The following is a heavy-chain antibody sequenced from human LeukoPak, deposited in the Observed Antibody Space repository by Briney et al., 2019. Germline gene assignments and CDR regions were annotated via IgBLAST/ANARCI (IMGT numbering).Heavy chain of an antibody. D-gene: IGHD4-17*01. V-gene: IGHV4-59*01. Sequence: PSETLSLTCTVSGGSISSYYWSWIRQPPGKGLEWIGYIYSSGNTNYNPSLRSRVTISVDTSKNHFSLKLSSVTAADTAVCYCARHPPRGDGGLPFDYWGQGTLVTVSS. CDR3: ARHPPRGDGGLPFDY. CDR1: GGSISSYY. CDR2: IYSSGNT. J-gene: IGHJ4*02.